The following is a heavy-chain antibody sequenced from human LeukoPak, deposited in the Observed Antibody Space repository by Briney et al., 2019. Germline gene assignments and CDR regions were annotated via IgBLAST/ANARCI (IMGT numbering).Heavy chain of an antibody. CDR1: GFTFSSYA. D-gene: IGHD3-9*01. J-gene: IGHJ4*02. V-gene: IGHV3-23*01. CDR3: AKEADYDILTGYYTGPH. CDR2: ISGSGGST. Sequence: GGSLRLSCAASGFTFSSYAMGWVRQAPGKGLEWVSAISGSGGSTYYADSVKGRFTISRDNSKNTLYLQMNSLRAEDTAVYYCAKEADYDILTGYYTGPHWGQGTLVTVSS.